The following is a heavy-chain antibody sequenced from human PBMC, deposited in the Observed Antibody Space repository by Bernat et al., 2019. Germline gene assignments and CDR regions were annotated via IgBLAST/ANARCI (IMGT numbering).Heavy chain of an antibody. J-gene: IGHJ4*02. CDR1: GFTVSSNY. CDR3: ARGDYDTYYFDY. D-gene: IGHD3-22*01. Sequence: EVQLVESGGGLIQPGGSLRLSCAASGFTVSSNYMSWVRQAPGKGLEWVAVIYSGGSTYYADSVKGRFTISRDKSKNTLYLQMNSLRAEDTAVYYCARGDYDTYYFDYWGQGTLVTVSS. CDR2: IYSGGST. V-gene: IGHV3-53*01.